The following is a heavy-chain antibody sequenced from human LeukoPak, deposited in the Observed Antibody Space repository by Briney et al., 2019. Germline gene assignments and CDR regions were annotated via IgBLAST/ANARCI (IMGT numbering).Heavy chain of an antibody. CDR2: ISYDGSNK. Sequence: GGSLRLSCAASGFTVSSNYMSWVRQAPGKGLEWVAVISYDGSNKYYADSVKGRFTISRDNSKNTLYLQMNSLRAEDTAVYYCAKGLAAWGQGTLVTVSS. CDR3: AKGLAA. CDR1: GFTVSSNY. D-gene: IGHD6-13*01. J-gene: IGHJ5*02. V-gene: IGHV3-30*18.